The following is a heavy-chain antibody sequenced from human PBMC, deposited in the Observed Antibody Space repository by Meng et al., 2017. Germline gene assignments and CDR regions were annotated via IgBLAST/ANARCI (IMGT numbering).Heavy chain of an antibody. Sequence: GGSLRLSCAACGFTFSSYDMHWVRQATGKGLEWVSAIGTAGDTYYPGSVKGQSTISRENAKNSLYLQMNSLRSEDTAVYYCARDYADDAFDIWGQGTMVTVSS. J-gene: IGHJ3*02. CDR2: IGTAGDT. CDR1: GFTFSSYD. V-gene: IGHV3-13*03. CDR3: ARDYADDAFDI. D-gene: IGHD3-16*01.